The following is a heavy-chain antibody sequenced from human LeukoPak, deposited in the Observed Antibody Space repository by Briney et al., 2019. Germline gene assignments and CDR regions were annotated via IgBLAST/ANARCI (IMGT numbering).Heavy chain of an antibody. CDR1: GGSISSYC. D-gene: IGHD6-19*01. CDR2: IYYSGST. J-gene: IGHJ4*02. Sequence: SETLSLTCTVSGGSISSYCWSWIRQPPGKGLEWIGYIYYSGSTNYNRSLKSRVTISVDTSKNQFSLRLSSVTAADTAVYYCARAGWYGRYFDYWGQGTLVTVSS. V-gene: IGHV4-59*01. CDR3: ARAGWYGRYFDY.